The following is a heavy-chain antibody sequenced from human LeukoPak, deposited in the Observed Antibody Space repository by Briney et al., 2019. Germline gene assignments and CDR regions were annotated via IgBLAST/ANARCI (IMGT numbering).Heavy chain of an antibody. CDR3: AIAINKWIDL. V-gene: IGHV1-46*04. Sequence: ASVKVSCKASGYSLSNFYMHWVRQAPGQGLEWMVIINPRGDSTDYAQTLQGRVTITRDTSTRTVYMELSSLRSEDTAVYYCAIAINKWIDLWGQGTLVTVSS. J-gene: IGHJ5*02. CDR2: INPRGDST. CDR1: GYSLSNFY.